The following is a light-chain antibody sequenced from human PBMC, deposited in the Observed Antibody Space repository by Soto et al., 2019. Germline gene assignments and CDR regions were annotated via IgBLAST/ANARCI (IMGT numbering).Light chain of an antibody. CDR1: DSDVGGYDY. Sequence: QSALTQPASVSGCPGQSITISCTGTDSDVGGYDYVSWYQQYPGKAPKVIIYNVFDRPSGVSNRFSGSKSGNTASLTISGLQAEDEADYYCSSYTTSTTRVFGTGTKLTVL. CDR3: SSYTTSTTRV. V-gene: IGLV2-14*03. CDR2: NVF. J-gene: IGLJ1*01.